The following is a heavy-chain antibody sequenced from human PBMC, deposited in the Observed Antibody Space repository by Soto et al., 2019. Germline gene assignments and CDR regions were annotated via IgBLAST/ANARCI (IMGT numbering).Heavy chain of an antibody. V-gene: IGHV3-21*01. CDR2: ISTTGRYI. D-gene: IGHD5-18*01. J-gene: IGHJ4*02. CDR1: GFTLSDHT. Sequence: EVQLVESGGGLVKPGGSLRLSCAASGFTLSDHTMTWVRQARGKGLEWVSSISTTGRYIYYSDSMAGRFTISRDNAKNSLYLQINSLRGDDTAIYYCAAGTDTAMEQGADYWGQGTLVTVSS. CDR3: AAGTDTAMEQGADY.